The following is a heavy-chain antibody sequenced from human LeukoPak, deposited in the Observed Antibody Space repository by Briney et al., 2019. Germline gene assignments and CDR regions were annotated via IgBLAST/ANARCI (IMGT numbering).Heavy chain of an antibody. J-gene: IGHJ4*02. CDR2: ISGSGGNT. Sequence: GGSLRLSCAASGFTFSSYGMSWVRQAPGKGLEWVSAISGSGGNTYYADSVKGRFTISRDNSKNTLYLQMNSLRAEDTAVYYCAREGPRGNSQFDYWGQGTLVTVSS. V-gene: IGHV3-23*01. CDR1: GFTFSSYG. CDR3: AREGPRGNSQFDY. D-gene: IGHD2/OR15-2a*01.